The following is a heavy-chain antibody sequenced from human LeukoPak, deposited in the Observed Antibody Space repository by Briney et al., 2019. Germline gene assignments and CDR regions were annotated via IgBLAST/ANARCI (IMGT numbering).Heavy chain of an antibody. D-gene: IGHD1-1*01. CDR1: GFTFSSYS. CDR2: ISSSSSYI. J-gene: IGHJ3*02. Sequence: GGSLRLSCAASGFTFSSYSMNWVRQAPGKGLEWVSSISSSSSYIYYADSVKGRFTISRDNAKNSLYLQMNSLRAEDTAVYYCARAARPGAFDTWGQGTMVTVSS. CDR3: ARAARPGAFDT. V-gene: IGHV3-21*06.